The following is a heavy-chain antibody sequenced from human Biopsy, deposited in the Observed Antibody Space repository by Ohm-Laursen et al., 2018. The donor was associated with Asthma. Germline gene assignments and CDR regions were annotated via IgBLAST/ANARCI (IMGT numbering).Heavy chain of an antibody. CDR2: ISFDGANR. Sequence: SLRLSCSASGFSFSNYGMHWVRQAPGKGLDWVAVISFDGANRNYTDSVKGRFTISRDNSRSTLHLEMNSLRAEDTAVYFCAKEVFPGWELRRGPDSWGQGTLVTVSS. CDR3: AKEVFPGWELRRGPDS. CDR1: GFSFSNYG. J-gene: IGHJ4*02. V-gene: IGHV3-30*18. D-gene: IGHD1-26*01.